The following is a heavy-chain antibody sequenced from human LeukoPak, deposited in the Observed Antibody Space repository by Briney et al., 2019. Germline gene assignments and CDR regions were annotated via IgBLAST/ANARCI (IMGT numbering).Heavy chain of an antibody. CDR1: GFTVSSHY. CDR3: ARVYWHDNGEYFQH. V-gene: IGHV3-66*01. J-gene: IGHJ1*01. D-gene: IGHD3-16*01. CDR2: IYSDDST. Sequence: PGGSLRLSCAASGFTVSSHYMSWVRQAPGKGLEWVLVIYSDDSTYSADSLNGRFTNSRDISKNTLFLQMNSLRAEDTAVYYCARVYWHDNGEYFQHWGQGTLVTVSS.